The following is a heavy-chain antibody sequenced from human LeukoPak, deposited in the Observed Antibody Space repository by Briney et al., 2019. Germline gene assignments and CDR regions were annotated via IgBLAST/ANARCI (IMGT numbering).Heavy chain of an antibody. V-gene: IGHV3-33*06. J-gene: IGHJ5*02. CDR1: GFTFSSYG. D-gene: IGHD2-2*01. CDR2: IWYDGSNK. Sequence: SGRSLRLSCAASGFTFSSYGMHWVRQAPGKGLEWVAVIWYDGSNKYYADSVKGRFTISRDNSKNTLYLQMNSLRAEDTAVYYCAKDLYQLLLVGPNWFDPWGQGTLVTVSS. CDR3: AKDLYQLLLVGPNWFDP.